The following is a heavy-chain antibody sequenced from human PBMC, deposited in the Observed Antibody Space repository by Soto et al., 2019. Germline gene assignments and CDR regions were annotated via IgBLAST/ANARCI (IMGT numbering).Heavy chain of an antibody. CDR2: ISAYSGST. CDR3: ARNSITIFGVVIEYYYYMDV. D-gene: IGHD3-3*01. J-gene: IGHJ6*03. CDR1: GYTFTTYG. V-gene: IGHV1-18*01. Sequence: ASVKVSCKASGYTFTTYGISWVRQAPGQGLEWMGWISAYSGSTKFAQKLQGRVTMTTDTSTSTAYMELRSLRSDDTAVYYCARNSITIFGVVIEYYYYMDVWGKGTTVTVSS.